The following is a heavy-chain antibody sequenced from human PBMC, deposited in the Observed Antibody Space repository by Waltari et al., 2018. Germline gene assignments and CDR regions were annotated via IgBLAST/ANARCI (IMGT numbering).Heavy chain of an antibody. D-gene: IGHD5-12*01. CDR3: ARAPTVATIPPHYFDY. CDR2: ISAYNANT. J-gene: IGHJ4*02. CDR1: GYTFTSYG. Sequence: QVQLVQSGAEVKKPGASVKVSCKASGYTFTSYGISWVRQAPGQGLEWMGWISAYNANTNDAQKLKGRVTMTTDTSTSTAYMELRSLRSDDTAVYYCARAPTVATIPPHYFDYWGQGTLVTVSS. V-gene: IGHV1-18*01.